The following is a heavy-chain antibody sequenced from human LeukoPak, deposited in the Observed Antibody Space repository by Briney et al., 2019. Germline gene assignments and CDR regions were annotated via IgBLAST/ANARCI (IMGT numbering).Heavy chain of an antibody. V-gene: IGHV3-21*01. CDR2: ISSSSSYI. D-gene: IGHD3-3*01. CDR3: ARDDYYDFWSGYYSPNSHFDY. CDR1: GFTFSGNG. Sequence: GGSLRLSCAVSGFTFSGNGMTWVRQAPGKGLEWVSSISSSSSYIYYADSVKGRFTISRDNAKNSLYLQMNSLRAEDTAVYYCARDDYYDFWSGYYSPNSHFDYWGQGTLVTVSS. J-gene: IGHJ4*02.